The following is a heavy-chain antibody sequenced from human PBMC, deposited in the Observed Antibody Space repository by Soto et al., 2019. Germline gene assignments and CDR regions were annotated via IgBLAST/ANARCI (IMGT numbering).Heavy chain of an antibody. V-gene: IGHV4-34*01. CDR2: INHSGSP. Sequence: QVQLQQWGAGLLKPSETLSLTCAVYGGSFSGYYWSWIRQPPRKGLEWIGEINHSGSPNYNPSLKRRVTISVDTSKNQFSLKLSSVTAADTAVYYCASDGYCSGGSCFLYYLDYWGQGPLVTVSS. CDR3: ASDGYCSGGSCFLYYLDY. CDR1: GGSFSGYY. D-gene: IGHD2-15*01. J-gene: IGHJ4*02.